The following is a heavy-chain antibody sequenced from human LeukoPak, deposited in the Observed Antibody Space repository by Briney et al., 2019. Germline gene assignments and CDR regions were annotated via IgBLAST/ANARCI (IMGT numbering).Heavy chain of an antibody. D-gene: IGHD1-1*01. J-gene: IGHJ4*02. V-gene: IGHV3-23*01. Sequence: GGSLRLSCAASGFTFSSYAMSWVRQAPGKGLEWVSAISGSGGSTYYADSVKGRFTISRDNSKNTLYLQMNSLRAEDTAVYYSANVELEVGPSYQQTDYWGQGTLVTVSS. CDR2: ISGSGGST. CDR1: GFTFSSYA. CDR3: ANVELEVGPSYQQTDY.